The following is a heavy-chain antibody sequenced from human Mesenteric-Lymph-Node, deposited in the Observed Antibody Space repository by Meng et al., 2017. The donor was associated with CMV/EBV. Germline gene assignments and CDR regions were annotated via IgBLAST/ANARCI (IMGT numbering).Heavy chain of an antibody. CDR1: GYTFTSYG. V-gene: IGHV1-18*01. Sequence: ASVTVSCKASGYTFTSYGISWVRQAPGQGLEGMGWISAYNDNTYYAQKFQGRVTMTTDTSTSTAYMELRSLRSDDTAVYYCARDGGRGRGGPYHYWGQGTLVTVSS. J-gene: IGHJ4*02. D-gene: IGHD2-15*01. CDR3: ARDGGRGRGGPYHY. CDR2: ISAYNDNT.